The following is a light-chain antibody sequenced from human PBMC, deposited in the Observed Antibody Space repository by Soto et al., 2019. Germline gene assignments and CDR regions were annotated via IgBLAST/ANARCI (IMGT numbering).Light chain of an antibody. V-gene: IGKV3-15*01. CDR2: GAS. J-gene: IGKJ4*01. Sequence: EKVMTQSPATLSVSPGERATLSCRASQSVNSNLAWYQQKPGQAPRLLIYGASTRATGILAVFSGSGSGTEFTHTINSLQSEEFAVYYCQQNNNWPLTFGGGNKVEIK. CDR3: QQNNNWPLT. CDR1: QSVNSN.